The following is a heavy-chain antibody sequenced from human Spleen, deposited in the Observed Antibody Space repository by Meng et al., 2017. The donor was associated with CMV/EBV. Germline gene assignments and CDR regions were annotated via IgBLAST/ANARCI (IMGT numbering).Heavy chain of an antibody. J-gene: IGHJ4*02. CDR1: GFTFSSYD. V-gene: IGHV3-30-3*01. CDR2: ISYDGSNK. D-gene: IGHD1-1*01. Sequence: SCAASGFTFSSYDMHWVRQAPGKGLEWVAVISYDGSNKYYADSVKGRFTISRDNSKNTLYLQMNSLRAEDTAVYYCARGGTNYFDYWGQGTLVTVSS. CDR3: ARGGTNYFDY.